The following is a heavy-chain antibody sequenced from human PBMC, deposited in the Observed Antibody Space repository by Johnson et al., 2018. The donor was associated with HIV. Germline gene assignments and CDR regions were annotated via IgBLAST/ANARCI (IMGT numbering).Heavy chain of an antibody. J-gene: IGHJ3*02. V-gene: IGHV3-53*01. D-gene: IGHD5-24*01. CDR3: ARERWLQLGAFDI. Sequence: VQLVESGGDLIQPGGSLRLSCAASGFTISSNYLSWVRQAPGKSLEWVSIIYSGGNTYYADSVKGRFTISRDNAKNSLYLQMNSLRAEDAAVYFCARERWLQLGAFDIWGQGTLVTVSS. CDR2: IYSGGNT. CDR1: GFTISSNY.